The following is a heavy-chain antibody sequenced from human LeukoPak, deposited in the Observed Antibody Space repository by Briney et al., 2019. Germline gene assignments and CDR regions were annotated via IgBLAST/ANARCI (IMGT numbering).Heavy chain of an antibody. V-gene: IGHV4-39*01. CDR1: GGPISSCSSP. Sequence: SETLSLTCTVSGGPISSCSSPWGWIRQPPGKGLEWIGSISYSGSTYYNPSLKSRVTISGDTYKNQFTLRLSSVAAADTAVYYCARASLSAAFDYWGQGTLVTVSS. CDR3: ARASLSAAFDY. CDR2: ISYSGST. J-gene: IGHJ4*02. D-gene: IGHD6-13*01.